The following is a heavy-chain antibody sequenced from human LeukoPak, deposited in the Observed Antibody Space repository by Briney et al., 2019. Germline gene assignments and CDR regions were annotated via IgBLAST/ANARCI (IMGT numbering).Heavy chain of an antibody. CDR3: AKGAAAGKVDWFDP. D-gene: IGHD6-13*01. CDR1: GFTFSNFA. J-gene: IGHJ5*02. V-gene: IGHV3-23*01. Sequence: PGGSLRLSCAASGFTFSNFAMMWVRHAPGTGLQWVSTITGYGATFYADSVRGRFTIFRDTSMNTLFLQMNSLGAEDTAVYYCAKGAAAGKVDWFDPWGQGTLVTVSS. CDR2: ITGYGAT.